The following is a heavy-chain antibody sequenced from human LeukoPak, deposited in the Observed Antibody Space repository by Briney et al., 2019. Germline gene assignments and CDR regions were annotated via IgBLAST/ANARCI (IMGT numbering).Heavy chain of an antibody. Sequence: GGSLRLSCAGSGFIFNNYAMHWVRQPPGKGLEWVSGISWNSGSIDYADSVKGRFTISRDNAKNSLYLQMKSLRVEDTAFYYCAKDNRRHYTSGPNPDSLHWGQGALVTVSS. D-gene: IGHD6-19*01. J-gene: IGHJ4*02. CDR3: AKDNRRHYTSGPNPDSLH. V-gene: IGHV3-9*01. CDR2: ISWNSGSI. CDR1: GFIFNNYA.